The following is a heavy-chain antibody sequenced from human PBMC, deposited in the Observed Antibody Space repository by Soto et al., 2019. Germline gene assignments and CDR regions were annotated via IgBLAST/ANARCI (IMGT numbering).Heavy chain of an antibody. CDR2: IYYSGST. D-gene: IGHD4-17*01. Sequence: SETLSLTCIVSGGSIRSYYWSWIRQPPGKGLEWIGNIYYSGSTNYNLSRKSRVSISVDTSKNQFSLKLSSATAADTAVYYCTRVGGYYGDYPNFDYWGQGALVTVSS. CDR1: GGSIRSYY. J-gene: IGHJ4*02. V-gene: IGHV4-59*01. CDR3: TRVGGYYGDYPNFDY.